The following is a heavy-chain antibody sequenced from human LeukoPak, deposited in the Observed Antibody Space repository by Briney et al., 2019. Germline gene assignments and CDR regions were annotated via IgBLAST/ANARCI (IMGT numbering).Heavy chain of an antibody. D-gene: IGHD6-13*01. Sequence: SETLFLTCTVSGGSIGSYYWSWIRQPPGKGLEWIGYIYYSGSPNYNPSLKSRVTISVDTSKNQFSLKLSSVTAADTAVYYCARAEAAGTFDYWGQGTLVTVSS. CDR2: IYYSGSP. CDR1: GGSIGSYY. CDR3: ARAEAAGTFDY. J-gene: IGHJ4*02. V-gene: IGHV4-59*01.